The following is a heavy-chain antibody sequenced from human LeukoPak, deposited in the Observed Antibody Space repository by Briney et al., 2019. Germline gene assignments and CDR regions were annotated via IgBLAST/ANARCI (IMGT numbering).Heavy chain of an antibody. CDR1: DDSITMYY. CDR2: VDHTGST. V-gene: IGHV4-59*01. J-gene: IGHJ1*01. CDR3: ARGIDYGDYAPFQH. Sequence: SETLSLTCSVSDDSITMYYWTWIRQPPGKGLEWIGYVDHTGSTNLNPSLNGRVSISRDTTKNLFSLRLRSVTAADTAVYYCARGIDYGDYAPFQHWGQGTLVTVSS. D-gene: IGHD4-17*01.